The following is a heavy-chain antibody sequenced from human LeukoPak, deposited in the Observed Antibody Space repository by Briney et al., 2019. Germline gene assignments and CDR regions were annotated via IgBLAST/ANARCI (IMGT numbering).Heavy chain of an antibody. Sequence: SGPTLVKPTQTLTLTCTFSGFSLSTNGVGVGWIRQPPGKALEWLALLYWNDYKYYSPSLNSRLSITRDTSKNQVVLTLTNMDPVDTATYFCAHSRTSAWPTPYNYFDPWGQGTLVTVSS. V-gene: IGHV2-5*01. CDR3: AHSRTSAWPTPYNYFDP. J-gene: IGHJ5*02. D-gene: IGHD6-19*01. CDR1: GFSLSTNGVG. CDR2: LYWNDYK.